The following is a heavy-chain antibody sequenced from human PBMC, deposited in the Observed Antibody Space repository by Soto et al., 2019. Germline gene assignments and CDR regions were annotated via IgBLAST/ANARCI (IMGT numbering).Heavy chain of an antibody. CDR3: ARDRATYSSGLDY. D-gene: IGHD6-25*01. V-gene: IGHV3-21*01. Sequence: GGSLRLSCAASGFTFSSYSMNWVRQAPGKGLEWVSSISSSSSYIYYADSVKGRFTISRDNAKNSLYLQMNGLRAEDTAVYYCARDRATYSSGLDYRGQGTLVTVSS. CDR2: ISSSSSYI. CDR1: GFTFSSYS. J-gene: IGHJ4*02.